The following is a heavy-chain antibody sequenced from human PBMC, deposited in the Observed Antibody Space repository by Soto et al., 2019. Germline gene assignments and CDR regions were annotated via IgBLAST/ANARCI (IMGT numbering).Heavy chain of an antibody. D-gene: IGHD2-15*01. Sequence: SETLSLTCTVSGGSVSSSSYYWGWVRQPPGKGLEWIGSVYYSGSTYYNPSLESRVTISVDKSKNQFSLKLSSLTAADTAVYYCARVSEDIVVVVAAKESDAFDIWGQGTMVTVSS. CDR3: ARVSEDIVVVVAAKESDAFDI. CDR2: VYYSGST. J-gene: IGHJ3*02. V-gene: IGHV4-39*07. CDR1: GGSVSSSSYY.